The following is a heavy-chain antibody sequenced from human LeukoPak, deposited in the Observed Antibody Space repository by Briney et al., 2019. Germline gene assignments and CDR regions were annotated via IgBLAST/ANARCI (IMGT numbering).Heavy chain of an antibody. CDR2: ISSSSSYI. V-gene: IGHV3-21*01. Sequence: GSLRLSCAASGFTFSSYSMKWVRQAPGKGLEWVSSISSSSSYIYYADSVKGRFTISRDNAKNSLYLRMNSLRAEDTAVYYCARDFGGSFGYWGQGTLVTVSS. J-gene: IGHJ4*02. CDR1: GFTFSSYS. CDR3: ARDFGGSFGY. D-gene: IGHD1-26*01.